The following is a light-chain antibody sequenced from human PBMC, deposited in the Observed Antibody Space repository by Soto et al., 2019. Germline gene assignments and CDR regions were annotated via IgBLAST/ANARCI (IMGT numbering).Light chain of an antibody. V-gene: IGLV1-51*02. CDR2: ENN. CDR1: SSNIGNNY. J-gene: IGLJ2*01. CDR3: GTWDSSLSAEVV. Sequence: QSVLTQPPSVSAAPGQKVTISCSGSSSNIGNNYVSWYQQLPGTAPKLLIYENNKRPSGIPDRFSGSKSGTSATLGITGLQTGDEADCYCGTWDSSLSAEVVFGGGTQLTVL.